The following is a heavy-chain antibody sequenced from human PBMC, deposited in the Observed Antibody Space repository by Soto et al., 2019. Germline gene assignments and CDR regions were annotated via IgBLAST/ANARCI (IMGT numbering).Heavy chain of an antibody. Sequence: PSETLSLTCTGSGGSISSYYWSWIRQPPGKGLEWIGYIYYSGSTNYNPSLKSRVTISVDTSKNQFSLKLSSVTAADTAVYYCAGICSGGSCYSWGQGTLVTVSS. CDR1: GGSISSYY. J-gene: IGHJ4*02. CDR2: IYYSGST. CDR3: AGICSGGSCYS. D-gene: IGHD2-15*01. V-gene: IGHV4-59*01.